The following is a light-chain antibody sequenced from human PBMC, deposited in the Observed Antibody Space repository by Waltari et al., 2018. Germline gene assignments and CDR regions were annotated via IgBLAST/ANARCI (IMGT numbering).Light chain of an antibody. CDR1: QGIGYF. CDR2: SAS. V-gene: IGKV1-NL1*01. Sequence: DIQMTQSSSSLSSSVGDRVTITCRASQGIGYFLGWYQQKPGKAPKILLSSASRLACGVPSRFSGGGSGADYTLTISSLQPEDFATYYCQQYYSTPCTFGQGTMLQIK. J-gene: IGKJ2*02. CDR3: QQYYSTPCT.